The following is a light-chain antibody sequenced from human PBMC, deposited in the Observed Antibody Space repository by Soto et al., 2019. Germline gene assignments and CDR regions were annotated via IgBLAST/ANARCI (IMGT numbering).Light chain of an antibody. V-gene: IGKV3-15*01. CDR1: HSVSSR. Sequence: EIVMTQSPATLSVSPGERATLSCRASHSVSSRLAWYQQKPGQAPRLLIYGASTRATGLPARFSGSGSGTNFTPPISSLYSEDFAVYYCQHYTTWPLSCGGGTRVDIK. J-gene: IGKJ4*01. CDR3: QHYTTWPLS. CDR2: GAS.